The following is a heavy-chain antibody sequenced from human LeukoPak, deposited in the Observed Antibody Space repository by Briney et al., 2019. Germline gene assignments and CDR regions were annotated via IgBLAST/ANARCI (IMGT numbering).Heavy chain of an antibody. CDR3: ARKGYCSSTSCPMDDY. D-gene: IGHD2-2*01. CDR2: IYHSGST. J-gene: IGHJ4*02. V-gene: IGHV4-38-2*01. CDR1: GYSISSGYY. Sequence: KPSETLSLTCAVSGYSISSGYYWGWIRQPPGKGLEWIGSIYHSGSTYYNPPLKSRVTISVDTSKNQFSLKLSSVTAADTAVYYCARKGYCSSTSCPMDDYWGQGTLVTVSS.